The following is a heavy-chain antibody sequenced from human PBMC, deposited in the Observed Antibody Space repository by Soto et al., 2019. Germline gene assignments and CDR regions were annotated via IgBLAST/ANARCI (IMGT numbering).Heavy chain of an antibody. J-gene: IGHJ6*02. CDR3: ARRARSGYVLYYYYGMDV. V-gene: IGHV4-34*01. Sequence: SETLSLTCAVYGGSFSGYYWSWIRQPPGKGLEWIGEINHSGSTNYNPSLKSRVTISVDTSKNQFSLKLSSVTAADTAVYYCARRARSGYVLYYYYGMDVWGQGTTVT. D-gene: IGHD5-12*01. CDR2: INHSGST. CDR1: GGSFSGYY.